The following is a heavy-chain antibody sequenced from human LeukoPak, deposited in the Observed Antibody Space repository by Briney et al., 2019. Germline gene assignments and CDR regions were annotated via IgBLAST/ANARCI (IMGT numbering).Heavy chain of an antibody. D-gene: IGHD2-2*01. Sequence: PGGSLRLSCAASGFTFSTYTMNWVRQAPGKGLEWVSSISSSSYFIYYADSVRGRFTISRDDAKNSLYLQMNSLRDENTAVYYCTKATSPAARGWWFDPWGQGTLVTVSS. CDR2: ISSSSYFI. CDR3: TKATSPAARGWWFDP. V-gene: IGHV3-21*01. CDR1: GFTFSTYT. J-gene: IGHJ5*02.